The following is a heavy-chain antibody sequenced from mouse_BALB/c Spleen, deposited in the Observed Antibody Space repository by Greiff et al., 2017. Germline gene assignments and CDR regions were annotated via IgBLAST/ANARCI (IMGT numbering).Heavy chain of an antibody. D-gene: IGHD2-14*01. V-gene: IGHV3-2*02. J-gene: IGHJ2*01. Sequence: EVKLMESGPGLVKPSQSLSLTCTVTGYSITSDYAWNWIRQFPGNKLEWMGYISYSGSTSYNPSLKSRISITRDTSKNQFFLQLNSVTTEDTATYYCARSVYYRYFDYWGQGTTLTVSS. CDR3: ARSVYYRYFDY. CDR2: ISYSGST. CDR1: GYSITSDYA.